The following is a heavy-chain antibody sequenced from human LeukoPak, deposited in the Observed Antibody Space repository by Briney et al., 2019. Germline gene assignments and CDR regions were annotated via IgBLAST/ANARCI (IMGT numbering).Heavy chain of an antibody. CDR2: IYYSGST. J-gene: IGHJ5*02. CDR1: GGSISSYS. CDR3: ARGGYYGSGNDFRFDP. V-gene: IGHV4-59*01. Sequence: SETLSLTCTVSGGSISSYSWSWIRQPPGMGLEWIGYIYYSGSTNYNPSLKSRVTISVDTSKNQFSLKLTSVTAADTAVYFCARGGYYGSGNDFRFDPWGQGTLVTVSS. D-gene: IGHD3-10*01.